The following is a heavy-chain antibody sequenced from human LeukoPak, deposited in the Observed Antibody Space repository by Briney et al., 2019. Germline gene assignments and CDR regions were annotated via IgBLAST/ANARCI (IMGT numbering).Heavy chain of an antibody. D-gene: IGHD5-24*01. Sequence: GGSLRLSCSVSGFTFSSYGMHWVRQAPGRGLEFVSAIGGSGTTTYYADSVKGRFSISRDNSKNTLYLQMSRLRTEDTAIYYCAPFGRDASNQNYYNWGQGTLVTVSS. CDR2: IGGSGTTT. J-gene: IGHJ4*02. V-gene: IGHV3-64D*09. CDR3: APFGRDASNQNYYN. CDR1: GFTFSSYG.